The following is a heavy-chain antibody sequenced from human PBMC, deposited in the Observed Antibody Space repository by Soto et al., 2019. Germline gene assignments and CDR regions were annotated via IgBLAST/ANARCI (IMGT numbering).Heavy chain of an antibody. D-gene: IGHD2-15*01. J-gene: IGHJ6*02. V-gene: IGHV3-33*01. CDR3: ESSKVGNVVAATTPYGMDV. CDR1: GFTFSSYG. Sequence: QVQLVESGGGVVQPGRSLRLSCAASGFTFSSYGMHWVRQAPGKGLEWVAVVWYDGSNKDYADSVKGGFTISRDNSKNPLYLPMNSMRAEDTAVSYCESSKVGNVVAATTPYGMDVWGQGTTVNVSS. CDR2: VWYDGSNK.